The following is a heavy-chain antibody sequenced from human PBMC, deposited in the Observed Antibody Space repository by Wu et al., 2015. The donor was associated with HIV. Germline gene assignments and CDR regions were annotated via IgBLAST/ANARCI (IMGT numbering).Heavy chain of an antibody. V-gene: IGHV1-69*13. Sequence: QVQLVQSGAEVKKPGSSVKVSCKASGGTFSSYTINWVRQAPGQGLEWMGRLIPIFGTANYAQKFQGRVTITADESASTAYMELSSLRSEDTAVFYCARDLTYCGGDCYSNYFDYWGQGTLVTVSS. J-gene: IGHJ4*02. D-gene: IGHD2-21*02. CDR1: GGTFSSYT. CDR3: ARDLTYCGGDCYSNYFDY. CDR2: LIPIFGTA.